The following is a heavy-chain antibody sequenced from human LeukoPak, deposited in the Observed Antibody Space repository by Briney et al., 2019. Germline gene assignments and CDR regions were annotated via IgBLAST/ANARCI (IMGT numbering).Heavy chain of an antibody. CDR3: ATLGYSPWYFDY. CDR1: GYTLTELS. V-gene: IGHV1-24*01. J-gene: IGHJ4*02. D-gene: IGHD5-24*01. Sequence: GASVKVSCKVSGYTLTELSMHWVRQAPGKGLEEMGGFDPEDGETIYAQKFQGRVTMTEDTSTDTAYMELSSLRSEDTAVYYCATLGYSPWYFDYWGQGTLVTVSS. CDR2: FDPEDGET.